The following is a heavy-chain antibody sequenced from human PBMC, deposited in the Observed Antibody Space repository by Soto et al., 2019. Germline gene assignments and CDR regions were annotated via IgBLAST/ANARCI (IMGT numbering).Heavy chain of an antibody. J-gene: IGHJ5*02. CDR1: GGSISSYY. CDR2: IYYSGST. D-gene: IGHD3-3*01. V-gene: IGHV4-59*01. CDR3: ARGFGVVIPSNWFDP. Sequence: ETLSLTCTVSGGSISSYYWSWIRQPPGKGLEWIGYIYYSGSTNYNPSLKSRVTISVDTSKNQFSLKLSSVTAADTAVYYCARGFGVVIPSNWFDPWGQGTLVTVSS.